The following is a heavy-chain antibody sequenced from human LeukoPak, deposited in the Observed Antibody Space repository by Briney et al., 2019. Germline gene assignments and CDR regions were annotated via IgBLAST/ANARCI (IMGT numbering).Heavy chain of an antibody. CDR2: ISSSSSYI. CDR3: AREGDFWSGYYAA. J-gene: IGHJ6*04. D-gene: IGHD3-3*01. V-gene: IGHV3-21*01. Sequence: GGSLRLSCAASGFTFSSYSMNWVRQAPGKGLEWVSSISSSSSYIYYADSVKGRFTISRDNAKNSLYPQMNSLRAEDTAVYYCAREGDFWSGYYAAWGKGTTVTVSS. CDR1: GFTFSSYS.